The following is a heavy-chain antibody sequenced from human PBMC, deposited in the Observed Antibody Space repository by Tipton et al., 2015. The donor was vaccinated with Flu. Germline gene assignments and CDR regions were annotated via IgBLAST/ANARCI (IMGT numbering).Heavy chain of an antibody. V-gene: IGHV4-39*01. CDR2: MYPSGTT. J-gene: IGHJ4*02. D-gene: IGHD3-10*02. CDR1: SGSIRSTNYF. CDR3: ARLSYYDVDLKNFYFDY. Sequence: TLSLTCAVSSGSIRSTNYFCAWIRQPPGKRLELIGSMYPSGTTYYNPSLKSRVTISVDTPKSQFSLKLRSVTAADTAVYYCARLSYYDVDLKNFYFDYWGQGAQVTVSS.